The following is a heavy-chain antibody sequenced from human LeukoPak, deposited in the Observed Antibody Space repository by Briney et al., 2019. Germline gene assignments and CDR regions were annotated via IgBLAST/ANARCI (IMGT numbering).Heavy chain of an antibody. V-gene: IGHV1-69*04. CDR1: GGTFSSYA. CDR3: ARETYDFWSGYQNYYYYYGMDV. D-gene: IGHD3-3*01. J-gene: IGHJ6*02. CDR2: IIPILGIA. Sequence: ASVKVSCTASGGTFSSYAISWVRQAPGQGLEWMGRIIPILGIANYAQKFQGRVTITADKSTSTAYMELSSLRSEDTAVYYCARETYDFWSGYQNYYYYYGMDVWGQGTTVTVSS.